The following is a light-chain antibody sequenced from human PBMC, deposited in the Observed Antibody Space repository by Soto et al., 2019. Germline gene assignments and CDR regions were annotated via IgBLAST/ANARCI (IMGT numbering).Light chain of an antibody. V-gene: IGKV3-20*01. CDR3: QQYGYSPIT. CDR1: QSVSSSY. J-gene: IGKJ5*01. CDR2: GAS. Sequence: MVGTQARGTLSLSPGESSTLSCRASQSVSSSYLAWYQQKPGQAPRLLIYGASSRATGIPDRFSGSGSGTDFTLTIDGLEPEDFVVYYCQQYGYSPITFGQGTRLEV.